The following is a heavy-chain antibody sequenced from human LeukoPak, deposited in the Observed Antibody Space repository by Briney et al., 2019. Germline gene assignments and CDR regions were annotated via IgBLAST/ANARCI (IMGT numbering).Heavy chain of an antibody. J-gene: IGHJ6*03. CDR1: GFTFSNYA. CDR3: AREGHWVVHGFYYYYMDV. V-gene: IGHV3-30*01. D-gene: IGHD2-15*01. Sequence: PGGSLRLSCAASGFTFSNYAMHWVRQAPGKGLEWVAVISYDGRNEFYADSVKGRFTISRDNSKNTLDLQMNSLRAEDTAVYYCAREGHWVVHGFYYYYMDVWGKGITVTVSS. CDR2: ISYDGRNE.